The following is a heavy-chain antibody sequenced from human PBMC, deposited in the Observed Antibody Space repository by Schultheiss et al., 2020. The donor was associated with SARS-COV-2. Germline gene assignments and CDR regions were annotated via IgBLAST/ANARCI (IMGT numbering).Heavy chain of an antibody. CDR2: IYYSGST. CDR3: ARAYSSSWKRPNNWFDP. J-gene: IGHJ5*02. V-gene: IGHV4-59*12. CDR1: GGSISSYY. Sequence: SETLSLTCTVSGGSISSYYWSWIRQPPGKGLEWIGYIYYSGSTYYNPSLKSRVTISVDTSKNQFSLKLSSVTAADTAVYYCARAYSSSWKRPNNWFDPWGQGTLVTVSS. D-gene: IGHD6-13*01.